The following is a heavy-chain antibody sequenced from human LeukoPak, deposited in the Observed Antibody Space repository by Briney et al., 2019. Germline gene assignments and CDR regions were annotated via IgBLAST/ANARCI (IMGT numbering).Heavy chain of an antibody. CDR1: GGSFSGYY. D-gene: IGHD6-19*01. Sequence: SETLSLTCAVYGGSFSGYYWSWIRQPPGKGLEWIGEINHSGSTNYNPSLRSRVTISVDTSKNQFSLKLSSVTAADTAVYYCARDSSGWYNYWGQGTLVTVSS. V-gene: IGHV4-34*01. J-gene: IGHJ4*02. CDR2: INHSGST. CDR3: ARDSSGWYNY.